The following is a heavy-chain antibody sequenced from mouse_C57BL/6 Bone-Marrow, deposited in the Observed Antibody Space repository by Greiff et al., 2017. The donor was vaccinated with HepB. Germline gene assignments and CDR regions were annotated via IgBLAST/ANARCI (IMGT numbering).Heavy chain of an antibody. D-gene: IGHD2-4*01. J-gene: IGHJ2*01. V-gene: IGHV2-6*01. Sequence: QVHVKQSGPGLVAPSQSLSITCTVSGFSLTSYGVDWVRQSPGKGLEWLGVIWGVGSTNYNSALKSRLSISKDNSKSQVFLKMNSLQTDDTAMYSDDYDTDSLSRWGQGTTLTVSS. CDR1: GFSLTSYG. CDR3: DYDTDSLSR. CDR2: IWGVGST.